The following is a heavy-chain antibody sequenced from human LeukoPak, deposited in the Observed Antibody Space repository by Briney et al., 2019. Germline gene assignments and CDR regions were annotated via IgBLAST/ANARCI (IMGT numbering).Heavy chain of an antibody. CDR2: ISGSGGGT. V-gene: IGHV3-23*01. CDR1: GFTFSSYA. J-gene: IGHJ4*02. D-gene: IGHD6-13*01. CDR3: ARDLSSIAAALGY. Sequence: PGGSLRLSCAASGFTFSSYAMSWVRQAPGKGLEWVSSISGSGGGTYYADSVKGRFTISRDNSKNTLYLQMNSLRAEDTAVYYCARDLSSIAAALGYWGQGTLVTVSS.